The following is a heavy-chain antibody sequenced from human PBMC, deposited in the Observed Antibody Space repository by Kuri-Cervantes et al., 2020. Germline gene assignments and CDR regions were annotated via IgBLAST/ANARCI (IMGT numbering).Heavy chain of an antibody. D-gene: IGHD3-10*01. Sequence: GKSLKISCAASGFTFSSYAMHWVRQAPGKGLEWVSVIYSGGSTYYADSVKGRFTISRDNSKNTLYLQMNSLRAEDTAVYYCARGRYYYGSGSYYNPYGMDVWGQGTTVTVSS. V-gene: IGHV3-53*01. CDR3: ARGRYYYGSGSYYNPYGMDV. CDR2: IYSGGST. CDR1: GFTFSSYA. J-gene: IGHJ6*02.